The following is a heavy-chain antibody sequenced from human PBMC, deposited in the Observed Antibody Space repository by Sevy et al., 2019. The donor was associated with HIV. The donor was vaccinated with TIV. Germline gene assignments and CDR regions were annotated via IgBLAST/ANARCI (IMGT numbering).Heavy chain of an antibody. CDR2: IYYSGNA. J-gene: IGHJ6*02. CDR1: GDSISSSSYY. Sequence: QSQTLSLTCTVSGDSISSSSYYWGWIRQPPGKGLEWIGNIYYSGNAYYNPSLKSRVSMSVDTSNNQFSLNLSSVTAADTAVYYCTRTVAAGGETYYYYYALDVWGQGTTVTVSS. CDR3: TRTVAAGGETYYYYYALDV. V-gene: IGHV4-39*01. D-gene: IGHD6-13*01.